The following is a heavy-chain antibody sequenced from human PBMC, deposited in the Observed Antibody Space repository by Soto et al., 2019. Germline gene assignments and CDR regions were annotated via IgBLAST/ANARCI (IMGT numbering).Heavy chain of an antibody. Sequence: QVQLVQSGAEVKKPGSSVKVSCKASGGTFGSYALSWVRQAPGQGLEWMGGIIPVSGAAHYAQKFQGRVTITADESTSTAYMELSSLSSQDTAVYYCATALGCRSTSCTLDYWGQGTRVIVSS. CDR1: GGTFGSYA. V-gene: IGHV1-69*01. CDR2: IIPVSGAA. J-gene: IGHJ4*02. CDR3: ATALGCRSTSCTLDY. D-gene: IGHD2-2*01.